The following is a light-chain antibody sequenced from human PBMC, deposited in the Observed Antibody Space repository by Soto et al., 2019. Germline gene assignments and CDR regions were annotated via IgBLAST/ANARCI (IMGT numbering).Light chain of an antibody. V-gene: IGKV1-5*03. CDR2: KAS. Sequence: DIQMTQSPPTLSASVGDRVIITCRASQSIDRWLAWYQQKPGKGPKILVYKASTLQSGVPSRFSGSGSGTEFTLTISNLQPDDFATYYCQQYDSYPLAFGGGTKVEIK. CDR3: QQYDSYPLA. J-gene: IGKJ4*01. CDR1: QSIDRW.